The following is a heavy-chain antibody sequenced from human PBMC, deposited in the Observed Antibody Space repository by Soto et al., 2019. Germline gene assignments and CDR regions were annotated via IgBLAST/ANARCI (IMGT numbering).Heavy chain of an antibody. CDR1: GVSISSGGYY. V-gene: IGHV4-31*03. CDR3: ASVIGGDSAYYFDF. J-gene: IGHJ4*02. Sequence: SETLSLTCTVSGVSISSGGYYWSWMRQHPGKGLEWIGNIYYSGRTYYNPSLKSRVILSVDTSKNHFSLTLRSVTAADSAMCYCASVIGGDSAYYFDFWGQGARVTVSS. D-gene: IGHD2-21*02. CDR2: IYYSGRT.